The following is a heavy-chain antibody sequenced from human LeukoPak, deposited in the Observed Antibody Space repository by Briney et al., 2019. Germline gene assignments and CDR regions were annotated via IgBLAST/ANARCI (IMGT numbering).Heavy chain of an antibody. CDR2: NYYSGST. Sequence: SETLSLTCTVSGGSISSYYWSWIRQPPGKGLEWIGYNYYSGSTNYNPSLKSRVTISVDTSKNQFSLKLSSVTAADTAVYYCARGRSTSGWYVPNFDYWGQGTLVTVSS. CDR3: ARGRSTSGWYVPNFDY. CDR1: GGSISSYY. D-gene: IGHD6-19*01. J-gene: IGHJ4*02. V-gene: IGHV4-59*01.